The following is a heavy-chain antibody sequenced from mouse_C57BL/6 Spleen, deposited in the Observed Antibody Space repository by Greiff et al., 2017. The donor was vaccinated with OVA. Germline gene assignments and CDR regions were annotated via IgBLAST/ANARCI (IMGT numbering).Heavy chain of an antibody. J-gene: IGHJ1*03. CDR1: GYTFTSYW. Sequence: QVQLQQPGAELVRPGSSVKLSCKASGYTFTSYWMDWVKQRPGQGLEWIGNIYPSDSETHYNPKFKDQATLTVDQSSSTAYMQLSSLTSEDSAVYYCAIHYDYDWYVDVWGTGTTVTVSS. CDR2: IYPSDSET. V-gene: IGHV1-61*01. CDR3: AIHYDYDWYVDV. D-gene: IGHD2-4*01.